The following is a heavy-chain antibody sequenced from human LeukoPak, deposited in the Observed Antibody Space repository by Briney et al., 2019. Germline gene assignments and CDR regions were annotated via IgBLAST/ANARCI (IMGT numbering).Heavy chain of an antibody. CDR3: ARLAGYSYGYRFDP. V-gene: IGHV4-59*08. CDR1: GGSISTFY. J-gene: IGHJ5*02. CDR2: MYYSGST. D-gene: IGHD5-18*01. Sequence: SETLSLTCTVSGGSISTFYWSWIRQPPGKGLEWIGYMYYSGSTSYNPSLRSRVTISGDTSKNQFSLKLSSVTAADTAVYYCARLAGYSYGYRFDPWGQGTLVTVSS.